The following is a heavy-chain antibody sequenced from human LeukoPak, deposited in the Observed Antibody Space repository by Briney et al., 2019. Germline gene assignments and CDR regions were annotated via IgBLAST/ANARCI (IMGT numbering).Heavy chain of an antibody. CDR1: GGSISSGTYY. CDR3: ASSRNYYYYMDV. Sequence: SQTLSLTCTVSGGSISSGTYYWSWIRQPAGKGLEWIGRFYTSGSTNYNPSLKSRVTISVDTSKNQFSLKLSSVTAADTAVYYCASSRNYYYYMDVWGKGTTVTVSS. CDR2: FYTSGST. V-gene: IGHV4-61*02. D-gene: IGHD1-14*01. J-gene: IGHJ6*03.